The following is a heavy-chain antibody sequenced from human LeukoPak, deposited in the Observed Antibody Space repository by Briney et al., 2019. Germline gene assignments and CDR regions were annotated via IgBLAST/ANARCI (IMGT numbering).Heavy chain of an antibody. Sequence: SETLSLTCTVSGDSISSSSYYWGWLRQPPGKGLEWIGSVFHSGSTYYHPALKSRVPISVDTSKNQFSLKLSSVTAADTAVYYCARQYCSSTSCYYYYYHMDVWGKGTTVTVSS. CDR2: VFHSGST. D-gene: IGHD2-2*01. J-gene: IGHJ6*03. CDR3: ARQYCSSTSCYYYYYHMDV. V-gene: IGHV4-39*01. CDR1: GDSISSSSYY.